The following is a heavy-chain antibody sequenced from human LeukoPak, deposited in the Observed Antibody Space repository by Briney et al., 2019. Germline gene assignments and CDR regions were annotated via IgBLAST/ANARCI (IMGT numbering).Heavy chain of an antibody. CDR2: ISYDGSNK. Sequence: PGGSLRLSCAASGFTFSSYGMHWVRQAPGKGLEWVAVISYDGSNKYYADSVKGRFTISRDNSKNTLYLQMNSLRAEDTAVYYCARDPKPTVTTFNWFDPWGQGTLVTVSS. V-gene: IGHV3-30*03. CDR3: ARDPKPTVTTFNWFDP. J-gene: IGHJ5*02. D-gene: IGHD4-17*01. CDR1: GFTFSSYG.